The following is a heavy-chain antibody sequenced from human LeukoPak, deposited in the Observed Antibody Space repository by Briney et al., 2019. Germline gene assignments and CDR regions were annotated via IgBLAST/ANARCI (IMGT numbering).Heavy chain of an antibody. CDR2: IYSDGST. V-gene: IGHV4-4*09. CDR1: GGSVSGYY. Sequence: SETLSLTCTVPGGSVSGYYWNWIRQSPEKGLEWIGYIYSDGSTDYNPSLTSRVTISIDPAKSQFSLRLRSVTAADTAVYYCAGRYGSSNGFNIEYWGQGTLVTVSS. J-gene: IGHJ4*02. CDR3: AGRYGSSNGFNIEY. D-gene: IGHD2-2*01.